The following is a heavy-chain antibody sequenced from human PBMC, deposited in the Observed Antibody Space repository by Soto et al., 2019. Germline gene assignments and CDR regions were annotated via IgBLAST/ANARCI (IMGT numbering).Heavy chain of an antibody. D-gene: IGHD5-18*01. Sequence: PGGSLRLSCAASGFTFSSYGMHWVRQAPGKGLEWVAVIWYDGSNKYYADSVKGRFTISRDNSKNTLYLQMNSLRAEDTAVYYCARDLGLDDTAMFYFDYWGQGTLVTVSS. CDR1: GFTFSSYG. V-gene: IGHV3-33*01. CDR2: IWYDGSNK. CDR3: ARDLGLDDTAMFYFDY. J-gene: IGHJ4*02.